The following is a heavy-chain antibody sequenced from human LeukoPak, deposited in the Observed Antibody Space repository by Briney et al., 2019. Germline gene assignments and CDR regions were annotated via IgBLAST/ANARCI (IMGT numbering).Heavy chain of an antibody. CDR1: GGTFSSYA. J-gene: IGHJ6*03. V-gene: IGHV1-69*06. Sequence: GASVKVSCKASGGTFSSYAISWVRQAPGQGLEWMGGIIPIFGTANYAQKFQGRVTITADKSTSTAYMELSSLRSEDTAVYYCARDNIGENYYYMDVWGKGTTVTISS. CDR2: IIPIFGTA. CDR3: ARDNIGENYYYMDV. D-gene: IGHD3-3*01.